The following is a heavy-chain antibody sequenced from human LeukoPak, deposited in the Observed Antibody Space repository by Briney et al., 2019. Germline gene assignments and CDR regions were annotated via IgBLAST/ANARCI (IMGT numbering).Heavy chain of an antibody. Sequence: GGSLRLSCAPSGFTFSTYWMSWVRQAPGKGLEWVANIKQYGSEKYYLDSVKGRFTISRDNAKNSLYLQMTSLRAEDTAVYFCTREAAAGIDYWGQGTLVTVSS. CDR1: GFTFSTYW. CDR3: TREAAAGIDY. V-gene: IGHV3-7*01. D-gene: IGHD6-13*01. CDR2: IKQYGSEK. J-gene: IGHJ4*02.